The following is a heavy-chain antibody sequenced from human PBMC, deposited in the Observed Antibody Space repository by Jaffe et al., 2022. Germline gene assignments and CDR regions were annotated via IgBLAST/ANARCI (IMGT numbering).Heavy chain of an antibody. CDR2: IYSGGST. Sequence: EVQLVESGGGLVQPGGSLRLSCAASGFTVSSNYMSWVRQAPGKGLEWVSVIYSGGSTYYADSVKGRFTISRDNSKNTLYLQMNSLRAEDTAVYYCARGVEEWFGELFYYYYYMDVWGKGTTVTVSS. J-gene: IGHJ6*03. CDR3: ARGVEEWFGELFYYYYYMDV. D-gene: IGHD3-10*01. V-gene: IGHV3-66*02. CDR1: GFTVSSNY.